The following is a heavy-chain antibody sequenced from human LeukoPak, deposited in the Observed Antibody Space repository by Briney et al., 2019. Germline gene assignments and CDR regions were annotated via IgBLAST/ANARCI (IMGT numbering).Heavy chain of an antibody. V-gene: IGHV4-4*07. CDR2: IYSSGST. CDR1: GGSISISY. Sequence: SETLSLTCIVSGGSISISYWSWVRQPAGKGLEWIGRIYSSGSTNYNPSLKSRVTTSMDTSKNQFSLQLNSVTAADTAIYYCARDSKFDYWGQGTLVTVSS. D-gene: IGHD4-11*01. CDR3: ARDSKFDY. J-gene: IGHJ4*02.